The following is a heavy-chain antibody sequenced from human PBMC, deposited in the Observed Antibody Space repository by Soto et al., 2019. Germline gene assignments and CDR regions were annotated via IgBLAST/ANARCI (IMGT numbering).Heavy chain of an antibody. CDR1: GGSFSGYY. CDR2: INHSGST. V-gene: IGHV4-34*01. D-gene: IGHD2-8*01. J-gene: IGHJ4*01. CDR3: ARGRDQIVLMVYATHWDY. Sequence: QVQLQQWGAGLLKPSETLSLTCAVYGGSFSGYYWSWIRQPPGKGLEWIGEINHSGSTNYNPSLKSRVTISVDTSKNQFSLKLSSVTAADTAVYYCARGRDQIVLMVYATHWDYWGHGTLVTVSS.